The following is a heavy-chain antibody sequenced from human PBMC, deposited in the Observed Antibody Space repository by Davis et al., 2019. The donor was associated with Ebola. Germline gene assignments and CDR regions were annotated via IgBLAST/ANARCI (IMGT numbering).Heavy chain of an antibody. J-gene: IGHJ6*02. Sequence: MPGGSLRLSCTVSGGSISSYYWSWIRQPPGKGLEWIGYIYYSGSTNYNPSLKSRVTISVDTSKNQFSLKLSSVTAADTAVYYCARGRPGYCSSTSCSVNYYYGMDVWGQGTTVTVSS. CDR2: IYYSGST. V-gene: IGHV4-59*12. CDR1: GGSISSYY. D-gene: IGHD2-2*01. CDR3: ARGRPGYCSSTSCSVNYYYGMDV.